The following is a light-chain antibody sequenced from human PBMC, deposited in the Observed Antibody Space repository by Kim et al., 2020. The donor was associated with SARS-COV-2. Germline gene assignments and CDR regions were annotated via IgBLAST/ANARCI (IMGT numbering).Light chain of an antibody. V-gene: IGKV1-5*01. CDR2: DAS. J-gene: IGKJ2*01. CDR1: QTISTW. CDR3: QQYESYSYT. Sequence: DIQMTQSPSTLSASVGDRVTITCRASQTISTWLAWYQQKPGRAPKLLIYDASSLKSGVPSRFSGSGSGTEFTLTISSLQPDDFATYYCQQYESYSYTFGQGTKLEIK.